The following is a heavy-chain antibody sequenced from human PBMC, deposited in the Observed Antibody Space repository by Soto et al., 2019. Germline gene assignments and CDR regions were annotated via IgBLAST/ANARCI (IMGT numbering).Heavy chain of an antibody. CDR1: GFTFSSYW. V-gene: IGHV3-74*01. CDR2: INSDGSST. D-gene: IGHD6-13*01. Sequence: GGSLRLSCAASGFTFSSYWMHWVRQAPGKGLVWVSRINSDGSSTSYADSVKGRFTISRDNAKNTLYLQMNSLRAEDTAVYYCARGPDLYSRIDYWGQGTLVTVSS. CDR3: ARGPDLYSRIDY. J-gene: IGHJ4*02.